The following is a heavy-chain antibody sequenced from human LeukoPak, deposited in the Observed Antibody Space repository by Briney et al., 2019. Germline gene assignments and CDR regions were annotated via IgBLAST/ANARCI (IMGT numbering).Heavy chain of an antibody. V-gene: IGHV3-30-3*01. CDR2: IASDGSHK. CDR3: VKETGGFEY. CDR1: GFTLSSYV. Sequence: GGSLRLSCAASGFTLSSYVMHWVRQAPGKGLEWVAVIASDGSHKYYADSVKGRFTMSRDTSMNTLSLQMNGLRVEDTAVYYCVKETGGFEYWGQGTLVTVSS. D-gene: IGHD2-15*01. J-gene: IGHJ4*02.